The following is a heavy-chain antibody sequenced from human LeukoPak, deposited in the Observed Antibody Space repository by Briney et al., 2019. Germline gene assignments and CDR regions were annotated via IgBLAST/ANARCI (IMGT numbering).Heavy chain of an antibody. D-gene: IGHD2-15*01. CDR2: ISAYNGNT. Sequence: ASVKVSCKASGYTFTSYGISWVRQAPGQGLECMGWISAYNGNTNYAQKLQGRVTMTTDTSTSTAYMELRSLRSDDTAVYYCARELAASSWYGMDVWGQGTTVTVSS. V-gene: IGHV1-18*01. J-gene: IGHJ6*02. CDR3: ARELAASSWYGMDV. CDR1: GYTFTSYG.